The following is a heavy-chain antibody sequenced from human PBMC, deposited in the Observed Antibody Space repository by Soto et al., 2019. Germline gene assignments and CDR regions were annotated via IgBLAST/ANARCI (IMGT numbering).Heavy chain of an antibody. J-gene: IGHJ5*02. V-gene: IGHV1-3*01. D-gene: IGHD3-16*02. CDR3: ARDIATDQFDP. CDR1: GYTFTRYT. CDR2: INPDNGNT. Sequence: ASVKVSCKASGYTFTRYTMHWVRQAPGQRLEWMGWINPDNGNTKSSQKFQDRVTITRDTSASTAYMDLSSLRSEDTAVYYCARDIATDQFDPWGQGTLVTVSS.